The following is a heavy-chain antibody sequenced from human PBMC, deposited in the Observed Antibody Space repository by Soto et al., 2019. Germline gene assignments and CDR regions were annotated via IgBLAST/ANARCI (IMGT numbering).Heavy chain of an antibody. D-gene: IGHD1-26*01. CDR2: ISGSGFKK. CDR3: AKNQGVELVPLATVDWFDP. V-gene: IGHV3-23*01. CDR1: GFIFENFG. J-gene: IGHJ5*02. Sequence: GGSLRLSCAASGFIFENFGMSWVRQAPGKGLEWISSISGSGFKKYYADSVKGRFTISRDNSKSTVYLELNNLSAEDTAVYHCAKNQGVELVPLATVDWFDPWGQGSVGTSPQ.